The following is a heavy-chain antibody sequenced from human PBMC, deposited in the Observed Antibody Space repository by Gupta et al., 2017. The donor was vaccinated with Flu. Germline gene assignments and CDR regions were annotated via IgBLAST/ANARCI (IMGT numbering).Heavy chain of an antibody. CDR1: GFTFGDYG. CDR3: VRDRPSTPYDSSGYLFVDRVLY. CDR2: ISGTSAHI. D-gene: IGHD3-22*01. Sequence: EVQLVESGGGVVKPGGSLRLSCAASGFTFGDYGLNWVRQGPGRGLEWIASISGTSAHIYYSASVEGRFTISRDNAKNSLVLQMNSLRVEDTAVYYCVRDRPSTPYDSSGYLFVDRVLYWGLGTQVTVS. V-gene: IGHV3-21*01. J-gene: IGHJ1*01.